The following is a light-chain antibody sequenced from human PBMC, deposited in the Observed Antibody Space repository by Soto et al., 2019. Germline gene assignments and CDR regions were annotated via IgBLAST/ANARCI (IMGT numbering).Light chain of an antibody. J-gene: IGLJ2*01. V-gene: IGLV1-44*01. Sequence: QSVLTQPPSASGTPGQRVTISCSGSSSNIGSNTVNWYQQLPGTAPKLLIYSNNQRPSGVPDRFSGSKSGTSASLAISGLQAEDEADYYCAACEDSLNGVVFGGGTKLTVL. CDR1: SSNIGSNT. CDR2: SNN. CDR3: AACEDSLNGVV.